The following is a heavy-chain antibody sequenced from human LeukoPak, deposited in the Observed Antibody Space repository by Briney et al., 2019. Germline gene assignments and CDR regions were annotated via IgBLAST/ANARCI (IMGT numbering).Heavy chain of an antibody. CDR2: ISSSGSTI. CDR1: GFTFSSYE. V-gene: IGHV3-48*03. CDR3: ARDALDYGDYATSFDY. D-gene: IGHD4-17*01. Sequence: PGGSLRLSCAASGFTFSSYEMNWVRQAPGKGLEWVSYISSSGSTIYYADSAKGRFTISRDNAKNSLYLQMNSLRAEDTAVYYCARDALDYGDYATSFDYWGQGTLVTVSS. J-gene: IGHJ4*02.